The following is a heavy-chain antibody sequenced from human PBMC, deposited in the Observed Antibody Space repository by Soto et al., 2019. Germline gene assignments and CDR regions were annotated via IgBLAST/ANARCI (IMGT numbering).Heavy chain of an antibody. CDR1: XXXXXGYX. D-gene: IGHD3-3*01. J-gene: IGHJ4*02. CDR2: FSSSGYTI. V-gene: IGHV3-11*01. Sequence: QVQLVESGGGLVKPGGALXLSXXASXXXXXGYXMXXXXXAPXKGLEWISYFSSSGYTIRYADSVEGRFTVSRDDAKKTLYLQMNSLRAEDTAVYYCATGRGGRSEDWGQGTLVTVSS. CDR3: ATGRGGRSED.